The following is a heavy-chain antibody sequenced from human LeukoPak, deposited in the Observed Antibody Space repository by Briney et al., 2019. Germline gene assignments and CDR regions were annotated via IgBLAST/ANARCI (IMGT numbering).Heavy chain of an antibody. Sequence: GGSLRLSCAASGFTFSSYVMHWVRQAPGKGLEWVAFIRYDGSNKYYADSVKGRFTISRDNSKDTLYLQMNSLRAEDTAVYYCAREARSSGSFDYWGQGTLVTVSS. D-gene: IGHD6-19*01. J-gene: IGHJ4*02. CDR1: GFTFSSYV. CDR3: AREARSSGSFDY. V-gene: IGHV3-30*02. CDR2: IRYDGSNK.